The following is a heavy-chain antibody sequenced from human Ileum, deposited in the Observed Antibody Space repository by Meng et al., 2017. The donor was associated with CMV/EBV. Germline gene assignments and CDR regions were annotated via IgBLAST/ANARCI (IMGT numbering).Heavy chain of an antibody. J-gene: IGHJ4*02. V-gene: IGHV1-2*06. CDR1: GFVFKDYF. Sequence: ASVKVSCKTSGFVFKDYFLHWVRQAPGQPLEWIGRSHPRPQDNTYAQKFAGRVFMTKDTSITTVYMELSNLKSDDSAVYYCSSAPGDYWGQGTLVTVSS. CDR3: SSAPGDY. D-gene: IGHD1-14*01. CDR2: SHPRPQDN.